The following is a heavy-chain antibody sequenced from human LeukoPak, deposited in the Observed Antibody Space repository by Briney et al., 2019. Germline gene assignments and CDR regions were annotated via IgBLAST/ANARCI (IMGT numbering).Heavy chain of an antibody. D-gene: IGHD2-2*01. CDR1: GFTFSSYA. V-gene: IGHV3-23*01. Sequence: GGSLRLSCAASGFTFSSYAMSWVRQAPGKGLEWVSAISGSGGSTYYADSVKGRFTISRDNSKNTLYLQMNSLRAEDTAVYYCAKDSFSGGSSTSRGYFDYWGQGTLVTVSS. J-gene: IGHJ4*02. CDR3: AKDSFSGGSSTSRGYFDY. CDR2: ISGSGGST.